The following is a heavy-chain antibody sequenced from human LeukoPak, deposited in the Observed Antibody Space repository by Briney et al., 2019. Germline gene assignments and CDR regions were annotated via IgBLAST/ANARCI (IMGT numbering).Heavy chain of an antibody. V-gene: IGHV3-30-3*01. CDR3: ARVVWSGYYFDY. CDR1: GFTFSSYA. D-gene: IGHD3-3*01. Sequence: GRSLRLSCAAPGFTFSSYAMHWVRQAPGKGLEWVAVISYDGSNKYYADSVKGRFTISRDNSKNTLYLQMNSLRAEDTAVYYCARVVWSGYYFDYWGQGTLVTVSS. J-gene: IGHJ4*02. CDR2: ISYDGSNK.